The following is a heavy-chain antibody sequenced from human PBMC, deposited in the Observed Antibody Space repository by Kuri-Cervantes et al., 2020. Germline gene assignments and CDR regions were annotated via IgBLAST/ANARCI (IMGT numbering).Heavy chain of an antibody. CDR3: ARDYGFRRYYFDY. V-gene: IGHV3-23*01. CDR2: ISGSGGST. J-gene: IGHJ4*02. D-gene: IGHD3-10*01. CDR1: GFTFSSHA. Sequence: GESLKISCAASGFTFSSHAMSWVRQAPGKGLEWVSAISGSGGSTYYADSVKGRFTISRDNSKNTLYLQMNSLRAEDTALYYCARDYGFRRYYFDYWGQGILVTVSS.